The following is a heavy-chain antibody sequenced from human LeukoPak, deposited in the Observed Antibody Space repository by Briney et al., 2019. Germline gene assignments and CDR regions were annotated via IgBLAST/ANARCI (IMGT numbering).Heavy chain of an antibody. CDR3: ARVPPLGDFFPFDY. CDR2: INQSGST. Sequence: SETLSLTCAVYGGSFSGYYWSWIRQPPGKGLEWIGEINQSGSTNYNPSLKSRVTISIDTSKNQFSLKLSSVTAADTAVYYCARVPPLGDFFPFDYWGQGTLVTVSS. D-gene: IGHD2-21*02. V-gene: IGHV4-34*01. CDR1: GGSFSGYY. J-gene: IGHJ4*02.